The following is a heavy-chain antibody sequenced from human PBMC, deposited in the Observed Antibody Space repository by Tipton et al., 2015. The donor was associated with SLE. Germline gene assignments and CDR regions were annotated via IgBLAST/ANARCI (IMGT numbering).Heavy chain of an antibody. D-gene: IGHD4-17*01. CDR3: TKDDHDGDNAPRYFDL. V-gene: IGHV3-30*18. Sequence: SLRLSCAASGFTFSSYGMHWVRRAPGKGLEWVAVIWYDGSNKYYVDSVKGRFTISRDNSKNTLYLQMNSLRAEDTAVYYCTKDDHDGDNAPRYFDLWGRGTLVTVSS. CDR2: IWYDGSNK. J-gene: IGHJ2*01. CDR1: GFTFSSYG.